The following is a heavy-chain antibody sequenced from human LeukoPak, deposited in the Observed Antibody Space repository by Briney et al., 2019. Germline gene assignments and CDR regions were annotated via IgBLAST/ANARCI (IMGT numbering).Heavy chain of an antibody. Sequence: SETLSFTCTVSGGSISSYYWSWIRQPAGKGLEWIGRIYTSGSTNYNPSLKSRVTMSVDTSKNQFPLKLSSVTAADTAVYYCARDNQTRAAAVGFDYWGQGTLVTVSS. V-gene: IGHV4-4*07. D-gene: IGHD6-13*01. J-gene: IGHJ4*02. CDR2: IYTSGST. CDR1: GGSISSYY. CDR3: ARDNQTRAAAVGFDY.